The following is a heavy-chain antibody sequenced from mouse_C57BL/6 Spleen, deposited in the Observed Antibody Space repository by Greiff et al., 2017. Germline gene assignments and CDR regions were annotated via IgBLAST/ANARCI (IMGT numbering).Heavy chain of an antibody. J-gene: IGHJ4*01. CDR2: IHPNSGST. V-gene: IGHV1-64*01. CDR3: ARWVPYSNYERYYAMDY. Sequence: QVQLQQPGAELVKPGASVKLSCKASGYTFTSYWMHWVKQRPGQGLEWIGMIHPNSGSTNYNEKFKSKATLTVDKSSSTAYMQLSSLTSEDSAVYYCARWVPYSNYERYYAMDYWGQGTSVTVSS. D-gene: IGHD2-5*01. CDR1: GYTFTSYW.